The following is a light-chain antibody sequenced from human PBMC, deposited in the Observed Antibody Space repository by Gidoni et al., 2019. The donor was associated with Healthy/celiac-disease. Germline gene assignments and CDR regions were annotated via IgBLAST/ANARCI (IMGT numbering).Light chain of an antibody. Sequence: HSVLTQPPSASGPPGQRVTISCSGSSSNIGSNTVNWYQQLPGTAPKLLIYSNNQRPSGVPDRFSGSKSGTSASLAISGLQSEDEADYYCAAWDDSLNGPVVFGGGTKLTVL. V-gene: IGLV1-44*01. J-gene: IGLJ2*01. CDR3: AAWDDSLNGPVV. CDR2: SNN. CDR1: SSNIGSNT.